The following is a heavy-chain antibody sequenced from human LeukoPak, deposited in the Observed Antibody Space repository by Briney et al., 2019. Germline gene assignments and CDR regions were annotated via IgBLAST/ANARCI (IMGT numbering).Heavy chain of an antibody. J-gene: IGHJ6*03. CDR3: ANGNRCTSPNRLGYYYFYMDV. V-gene: IGHV3-23*01. CDR2: FSGSGGTT. Sequence: GGSLRLSCAASGFTFSSYAMNWVRQAPGRGLEWVSGFSGSGGTTYYADSVKGRFTISRDNSKNTLYLQMNSLRAEDTAVYYCANGNRCTSPNRLGYYYFYMDVWGKGTTVTVSS. D-gene: IGHD2-8*01. CDR1: GFTFSSYA.